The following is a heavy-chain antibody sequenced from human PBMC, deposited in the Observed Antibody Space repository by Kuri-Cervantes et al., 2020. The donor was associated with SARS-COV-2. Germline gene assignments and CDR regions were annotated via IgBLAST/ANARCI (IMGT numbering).Heavy chain of an antibody. CDR3: ARHWGYDFWSSYDGSRAAPLYFDV. Sequence: GSLRLSCVVSGDSFSDSYWSWIRQPAGKGLEWIGRIHPSGSTNYNSSLESRVTMSIDTSKKQFSLQLRSVTAADTAIYYCARHWGYDFWSSYDGSRAAPLYFDVWGQGSLVTVSS. J-gene: IGHJ4*02. D-gene: IGHD3-3*01. V-gene: IGHV4-4*07. CDR1: GDSFSDSY. CDR2: IHPSGST.